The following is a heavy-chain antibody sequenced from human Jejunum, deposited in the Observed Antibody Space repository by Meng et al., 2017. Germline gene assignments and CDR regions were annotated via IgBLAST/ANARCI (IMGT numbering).Heavy chain of an antibody. CDR3: ARAPRGYRNYWYFDL. J-gene: IGHJ2*01. D-gene: IGHD1-14*01. CDR2: IGSASNP. Sequence: GESLKISCEASGFSFSSYDMHWVRQVTGKGLEWVSGIGSASNPFYPGSVKGRFTISRENAKNSVYLQMNSLSTGDTAVYYCARAPRGYRNYWYFDLWGRGTRVTVSS. CDR1: GFSFSSYD. V-gene: IGHV3-13*05.